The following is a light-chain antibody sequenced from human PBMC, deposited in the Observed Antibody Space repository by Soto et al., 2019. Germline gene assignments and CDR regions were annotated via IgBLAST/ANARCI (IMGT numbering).Light chain of an antibody. CDR1: SSDVGGYNY. V-gene: IGLV2-14*01. CDR2: EVS. J-gene: IGLJ1*01. CDR3: SSYTSSSTPYV. Sequence: QSVLTQPASVSGSPGQSITISCTGTSSDVGGYNYVSWYQQHPGKAPKLMIYEVSKRPSGVSNRVSGSKSGTTASLTISGLQAEDEADYYCSSYTSSSTPYVFGTGTKLTVL.